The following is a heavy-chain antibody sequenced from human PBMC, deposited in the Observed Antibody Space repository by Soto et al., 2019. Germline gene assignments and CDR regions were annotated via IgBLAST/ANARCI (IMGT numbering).Heavy chain of an antibody. CDR1: GYTLTELS. CDR2: FDPEDGET. J-gene: IGHJ4*02. V-gene: IGHV1-24*01. Sequence: QVKLVQSGAELKNPGASVKVSCNVSGYTLTELSMHWVRQDPGKGLEWMGGFDPEDGETIYAQKLHGRVTMNEDTSTDTAYMELSSLTSEDAAVYYCTTGQRIIRFLEWLSRYYFDYWGQGTLVTVSS. CDR3: TTGQRIIRFLEWLSRYYFDY. D-gene: IGHD3-3*01.